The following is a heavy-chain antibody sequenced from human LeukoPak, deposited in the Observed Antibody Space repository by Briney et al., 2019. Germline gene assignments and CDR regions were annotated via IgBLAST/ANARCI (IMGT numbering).Heavy chain of an antibody. J-gene: IGHJ4*02. CDR3: AADGSGSYYNVY. CDR1: VGTFSSYA. CDR2: IIPILGIA. V-gene: IGHV1-69*04. D-gene: IGHD3-10*01. Sequence: ASVKVSCKASVGTFSSYAISWVRQAPGQGLEWMGRIIPILGIANYAQKFQGRVTITADKSTSTAYMELSSLRSEDTAVYYCAADGSGSYYNVYWGQGTLVTVSS.